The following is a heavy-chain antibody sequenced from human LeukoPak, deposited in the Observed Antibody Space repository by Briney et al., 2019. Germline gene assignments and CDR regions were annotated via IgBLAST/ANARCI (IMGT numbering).Heavy chain of an antibody. D-gene: IGHD3-10*01. CDR2: ISPNSGGT. CDR3: ARNAGSMVYYYYYMDV. CDR1: GYTFTGYY. Sequence: ASVKVSCKASGYTFTGYYMHWVRQAPGQGLEWIGWISPNSGGTNYAQKFQGRVTMTRDTSISTAYMELRRLTSDDTFVYYCARNAGSMVYYYYYMDVWGKGTTVTVSS. J-gene: IGHJ6*03. V-gene: IGHV1-2*02.